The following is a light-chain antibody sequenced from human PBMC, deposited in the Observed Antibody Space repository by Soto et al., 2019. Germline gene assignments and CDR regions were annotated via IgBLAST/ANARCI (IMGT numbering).Light chain of an antibody. CDR1: QSISNW. J-gene: IGKJ1*01. CDR3: QQYSTYLWT. Sequence: DIQMTQSPSTLSASIRDRVSIXXQASQSISNWLAWYQQKPGKAPKXMIYDASTLERGVPSRFSGSGAGTEFTLTTTSLQPDDTATYFCQQYSTYLWTFGQGTKVDIK. CDR2: DAS. V-gene: IGKV1-5*01.